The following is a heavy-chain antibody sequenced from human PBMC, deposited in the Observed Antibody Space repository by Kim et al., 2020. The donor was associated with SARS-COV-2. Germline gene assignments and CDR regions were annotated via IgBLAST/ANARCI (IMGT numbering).Heavy chain of an antibody. Sequence: STNYNPSLRRRVTISVETAKNQFSRRLRSVTAADTAVYYCAGIAARPLDYWGQGTLVTVSS. D-gene: IGHD6-6*01. J-gene: IGHJ4*02. CDR2: ST. V-gene: IGHV4-4*09. CDR3: AGIAARPLDY.